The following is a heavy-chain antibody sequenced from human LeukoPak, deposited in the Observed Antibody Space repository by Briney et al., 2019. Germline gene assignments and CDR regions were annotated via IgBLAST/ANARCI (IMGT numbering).Heavy chain of an antibody. J-gene: IGHJ4*02. Sequence: GPVKVSCKASGYTFTSYGISWVRQAPGQGLEWMGWISAYNGNTNYAQKLQGRVTMTTDTSTSTAYMELRSLRSDDTALYYCARVGYCSSTSCYRIDYWGQGTLVTVSS. V-gene: IGHV1-18*01. D-gene: IGHD2-2*01. CDR2: ISAYNGNT. CDR3: ARVGYCSSTSCYRIDY. CDR1: GYTFTSYG.